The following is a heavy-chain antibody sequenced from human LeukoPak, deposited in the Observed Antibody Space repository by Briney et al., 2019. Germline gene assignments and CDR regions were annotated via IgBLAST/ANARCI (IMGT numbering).Heavy chain of an antibody. D-gene: IGHD3-9*01. CDR3: ARRLRYSAGGYFDY. V-gene: IGHV5-51*01. J-gene: IGHJ4*02. CDR1: GYSFTNYW. CDR2: IYPGDSDT. Sequence: GESLKISCKGSGYSFTNYWIGWVRQMPGKGLEWMAIIYPGDSDTGYSPSFRGQVTISADKSISAAYLQWSSLKASDTAMYYCARRLRYSAGGYFDYWAQGTLVTSPQ.